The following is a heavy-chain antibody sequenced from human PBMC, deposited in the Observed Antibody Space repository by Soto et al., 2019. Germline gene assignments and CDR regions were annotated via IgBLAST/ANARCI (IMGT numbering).Heavy chain of an antibody. CDR3: ARDYGEFGLDY. Sequence: SETLSLTCTVSGGSISSYYWSWIRQPPGKGLEWIGYIYYSGSTNYNPSLKSRVTISVDTSKNQFSLKLGSVTAADTAVYYCARDYGEFGLDYWGQGTLVTVSS. CDR2: IYYSGST. J-gene: IGHJ4*02. D-gene: IGHD4-17*01. CDR1: GGSISSYY. V-gene: IGHV4-59*01.